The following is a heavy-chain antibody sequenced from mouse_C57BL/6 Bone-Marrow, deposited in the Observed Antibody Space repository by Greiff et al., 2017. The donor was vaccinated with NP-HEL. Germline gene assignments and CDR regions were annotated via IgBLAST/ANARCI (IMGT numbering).Heavy chain of an antibody. CDR2: IRSKSNNYAT. D-gene: IGHD1-1*01. CDR1: GFSFNTYA. Sequence: EVQVVESGGGLVQPKGSLKLSCAASGFSFNTYAMNWVRQAPGKGLEWVARIRSKSNNYATYYADSVKDRFTISRDDSESMLYLQMNNLKTEDTAMYYCVRSTTGVNYWYFEVWGTGTTVTVSS. CDR3: VRSTTGVNYWYFEV. J-gene: IGHJ1*03. V-gene: IGHV10-1*01.